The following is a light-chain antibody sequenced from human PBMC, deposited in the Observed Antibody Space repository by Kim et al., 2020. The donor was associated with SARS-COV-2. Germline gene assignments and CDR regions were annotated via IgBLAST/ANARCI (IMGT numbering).Light chain of an antibody. V-gene: IGLV3-19*01. CDR3: NSRDSSGNHLV. CDR1: SLRSYY. J-gene: IGLJ2*01. CDR2: GKN. Sequence: SSELTQDPAVSVALGQTVRITCQGDSLRSYYASWYQQKPGQAPVLVTYGKNNRPSGILDRFSGSSSGNTASLTITGAQAEDEADYYCNSRDSSGNHLVFG.